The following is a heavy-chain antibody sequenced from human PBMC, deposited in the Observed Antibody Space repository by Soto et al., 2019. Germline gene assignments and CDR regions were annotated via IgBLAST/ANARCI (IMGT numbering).Heavy chain of an antibody. D-gene: IGHD7-27*01. CDR3: SRLGFASHGVDF. CDR2: ISGSGGST. CDR1: GFTVCSYA. V-gene: IGHV3-23*01. Sequence: GGSPRISCAACGFTVCSYAMSGVRQDPGKGLEWVSAISGSGGSTYYADSVKGRFTISRDDSKNTAYLQMTSLKSEDTAVYYCSRLGFASHGVDFWGLGTLVTVSS. J-gene: IGHJ4*02.